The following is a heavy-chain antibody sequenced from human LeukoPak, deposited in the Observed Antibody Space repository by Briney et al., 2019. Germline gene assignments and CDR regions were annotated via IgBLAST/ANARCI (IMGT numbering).Heavy chain of an antibody. V-gene: IGHV4-34*01. CDR2: INHSGST. D-gene: IGHD3-16*02. J-gene: IGHJ4*02. Sequence: PSETLSLTCAVYGGSFSGYYWSWIRQPPGKGLEWIGEINHSGSTNYNPSLKSRVTISVDTSKNQFSLKLSPVTAADTAVYYCARGTRYGYRYWGQGTLVTVSS. CDR1: GGSFSGYY. CDR3: ARGTRYGYRY.